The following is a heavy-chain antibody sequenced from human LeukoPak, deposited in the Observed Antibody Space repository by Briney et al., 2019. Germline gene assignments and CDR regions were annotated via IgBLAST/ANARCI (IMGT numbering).Heavy chain of an antibody. V-gene: IGHV4-39*07. J-gene: IGHJ4*02. D-gene: IGHD3-16*01. Sequence: SETLSLTCTVSGGSISSSSYYWGWIRQPPGKGLEWIRSIYYSGSTYYNPSLKSRVTISVDTSKNQFSLKLSSVTAADTAVYYCARLDPYHWGSGYFDYWGQGTLVTVSS. CDR3: ARLDPYHWGSGYFDY. CDR1: GGSISSSSYY. CDR2: IYYSGST.